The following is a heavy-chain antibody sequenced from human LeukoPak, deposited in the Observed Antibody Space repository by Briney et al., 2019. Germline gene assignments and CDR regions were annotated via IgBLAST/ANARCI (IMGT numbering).Heavy chain of an antibody. CDR1: AFTFSSYL. J-gene: IGHJ5*02. V-gene: IGHV3-23*01. CDR3: AKGGGLKQLASSWFDP. Sequence: GGSLRLSCAASAFTFSSYLMSWVRQAPGKGLEWVSAISGSGGSTYYADSVKGRFTISRDNSKNTLYLQMNSLRAEDTAVYYCAKGGGLKQLASSWFDPWGQGTLVTVSS. D-gene: IGHD6-6*01. CDR2: ISGSGGST.